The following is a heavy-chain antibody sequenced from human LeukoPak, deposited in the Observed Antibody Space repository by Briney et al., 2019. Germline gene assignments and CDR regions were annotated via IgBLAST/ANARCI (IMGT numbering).Heavy chain of an antibody. Sequence: GGSLRLSCVASGLTFSDYSINWVRRAPGKGLEWVSSINPTSTSIYYADAVRGRFTISRDNAKSSLYLQMDSLRAEDTAVYYCVGLRRNSNRSYYYYYYDSWGQGILVTVSS. CDR3: VGLRRNSNRSYYYYYYDS. V-gene: IGHV3-21*01. D-gene: IGHD3-10*01. J-gene: IGHJ5*01. CDR1: GLTFSDYS. CDR2: INPTSTSI.